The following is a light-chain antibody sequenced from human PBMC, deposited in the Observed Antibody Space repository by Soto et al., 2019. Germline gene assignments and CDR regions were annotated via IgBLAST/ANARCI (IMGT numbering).Light chain of an antibody. J-gene: IGLJ1*01. CDR2: GNS. CDR1: SANIGTGYD. Sequence: QSVLTQPPSVSGAPGQRVTISCTGGSANIGTGYDVHWYQQVPGTAPKLLIYGNSNRPSGVPDRFSGSKSGTSASLAITGLQAEDEADYYCQSYDSSLSGYVFGTGTKVTVL. V-gene: IGLV1-40*01. CDR3: QSYDSSLSGYV.